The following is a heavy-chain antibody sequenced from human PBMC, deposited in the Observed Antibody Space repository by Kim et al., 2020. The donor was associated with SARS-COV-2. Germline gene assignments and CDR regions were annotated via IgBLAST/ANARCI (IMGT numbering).Heavy chain of an antibody. CDR2: IYSSGST. V-gene: IGHV4-4*02. CDR3: ARRLCGSGTARWACYFDY. CDR1: GGSISSSDW. Sequence: PSETLSLTCAVSGGSISSSDWWSWVRQPPGKGLEWIGEIYSSGSTNYNPSLKSRVTISVDKSKNQFSLKVNSVSAADTAVYHCARRLCGSGTARWACYFDYWGQGVLITVSS. D-gene: IGHD2-15*01. J-gene: IGHJ4*02.